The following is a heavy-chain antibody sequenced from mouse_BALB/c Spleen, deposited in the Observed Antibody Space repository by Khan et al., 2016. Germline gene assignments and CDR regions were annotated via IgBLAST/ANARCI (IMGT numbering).Heavy chain of an antibody. Sequence: EVELVESGGGLVKPGGSLKLSCAASGFAFSSYDMSWVRQTPEKRLEWVAYISSGGGSTYYPDTVKGRFTSSRDNAKHTLYLQMSSLKSEDTAKYYRASRYDYLDYWGKGTTLTVSS. V-gene: IGHV5-12-1*01. CDR2: ISSGGGST. D-gene: IGHD2-14*01. CDR1: GFAFSSYD. J-gene: IGHJ2*01. CDR3: ASRYDYLDY.